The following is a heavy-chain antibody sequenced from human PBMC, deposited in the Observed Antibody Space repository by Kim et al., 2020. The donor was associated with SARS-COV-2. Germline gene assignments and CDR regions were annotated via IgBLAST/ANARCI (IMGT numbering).Heavy chain of an antibody. Sequence: NGNKKYAQKFQGRVPITRDKSASTAYMELSSLGSVDTAVYYCARGGNGTAWGQGTLVTVSS. J-gene: IGHJ4*02. CDR3: ARGGNGTA. D-gene: IGHD2-21*02. CDR2: NGNK. V-gene: IGHV1-3*01.